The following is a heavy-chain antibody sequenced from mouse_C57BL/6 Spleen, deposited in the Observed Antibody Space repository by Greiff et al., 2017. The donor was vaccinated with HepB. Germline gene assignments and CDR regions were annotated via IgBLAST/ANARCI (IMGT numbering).Heavy chain of an antibody. V-gene: IGHV5-4*01. CDR3: ARDDYDRNWFAY. J-gene: IGHJ3*01. Sequence: EVHLVESGGGLVKPGGSLKLSCAASGFTFSSYAMSWVRQTPEKRLEWVATISDGGSYTYYPDNVKGRFTISRDNAKNNLYLQMSHLKSEDTAMYYCARDDYDRNWFAYWGQGTLVTVSA. CDR1: GFTFSSYA. CDR2: ISDGGSYT. D-gene: IGHD2-4*01.